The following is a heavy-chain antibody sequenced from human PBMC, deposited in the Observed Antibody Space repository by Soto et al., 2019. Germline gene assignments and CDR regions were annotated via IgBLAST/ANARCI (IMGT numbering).Heavy chain of an antibody. D-gene: IGHD2-15*01. V-gene: IGHV1-46*03. J-gene: IGHJ4*02. CDR3: ARELPPGGPFDY. CDR2: ISPGGTTT. Sequence: QVQLLQSGAEVRKPGASVKLSCRASGYSFTTYYINWVRQAPGQGLEWMAIISPGGTTTNYAHNFQGRITVTSDVSTSTVHMEVASLRDDDTAVYFCARELPPGGPFDYWGQGSLVTVSS. CDR1: GYSFTTYY.